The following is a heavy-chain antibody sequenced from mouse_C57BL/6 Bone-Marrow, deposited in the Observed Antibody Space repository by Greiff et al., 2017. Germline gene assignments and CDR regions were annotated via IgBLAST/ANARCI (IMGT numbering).Heavy chain of an antibody. V-gene: IGHV1-82*01. CDR2: IYPGDGDT. CDR1: GYAFSSSW. D-gene: IGHD1-1*01. CDR3: AEGGLLRSYAMDY. Sequence: QVQLQQSGPELVKPGASVKISCKASGYAFSSSWMNWVKQRPGKGLEWIGRIYPGDGDTNYNGKFKGKATLTADKSSSTAYMQLSSLTSEDSAVYFCAEGGLLRSYAMDYWGQGTSVTVSS. J-gene: IGHJ4*01.